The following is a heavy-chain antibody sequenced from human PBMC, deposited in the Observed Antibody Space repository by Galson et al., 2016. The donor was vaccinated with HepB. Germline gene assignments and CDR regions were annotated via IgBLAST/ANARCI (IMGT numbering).Heavy chain of an antibody. Sequence: SLRLSCAASGFTFSDDYMNWIRQAPGKGLEWVSSISSSGSTTYYADSVKGRFIISRDNAKKALYLQMDSRRAEDTAVYYCARSGEPSWGQGTLVTVSS. V-gene: IGHV3-11*04. CDR2: ISSSGSTT. D-gene: IGHD4-17*01. CDR1: GFTFSDDY. CDR3: ARSGEPS. J-gene: IGHJ5*02.